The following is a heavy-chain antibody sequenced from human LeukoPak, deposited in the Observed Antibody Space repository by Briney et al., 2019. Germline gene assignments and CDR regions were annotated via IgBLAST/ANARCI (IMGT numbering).Heavy chain of an antibody. V-gene: IGHV3-23*01. CDR3: AKDRIKDGYNDY. CDR1: GFTVSSNY. J-gene: IGHJ4*02. D-gene: IGHD5-24*01. Sequence: GGSLRLSCAASGFTVSSNYMSWVRQAPGKGLEWVSAIGASGGNTYYADSVKGQFTISRDNSKNMLYLQMNSLRAEDTAVYYCAKDRIKDGYNDYWGQGTLVTVSS. CDR2: IGASGGNT.